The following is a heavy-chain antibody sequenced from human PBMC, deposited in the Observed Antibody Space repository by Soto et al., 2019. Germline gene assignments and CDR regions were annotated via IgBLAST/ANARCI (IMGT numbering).Heavy chain of an antibody. CDR3: ARHALADYGDFHFDY. J-gene: IGHJ4*02. Sequence: LSLTCTVSGGSISSSSYYWGWIRQPPGKGLEWIGSIYYSGSTYYNPSLKSRVTISVDTSKNQFSLKLSSVTAADTAVYYCARHALADYGDFHFDYWGQGTLVTVSS. CDR2: IYYSGST. CDR1: GGSISSSSYY. D-gene: IGHD4-17*01. V-gene: IGHV4-39*01.